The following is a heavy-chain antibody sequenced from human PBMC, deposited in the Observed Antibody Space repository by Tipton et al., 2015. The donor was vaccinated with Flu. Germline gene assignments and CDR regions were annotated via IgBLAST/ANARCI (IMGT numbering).Heavy chain of an antibody. CDR2: IYYTGST. J-gene: IGHJ4*02. D-gene: IGHD2-2*01. CDR1: GGSISSYY. V-gene: IGHV4-59*01. Sequence: TLSLTCTVAGGSISSYYWTWIRQPPGKGLEWIGHIYYTGSTNYSPSLKSRVTMSIDKSKKQFSLTLSSVTAADTAFYYCARDNSLIPAALVYWGQGTLVTVSS. CDR3: ARDNSLIPAALVY.